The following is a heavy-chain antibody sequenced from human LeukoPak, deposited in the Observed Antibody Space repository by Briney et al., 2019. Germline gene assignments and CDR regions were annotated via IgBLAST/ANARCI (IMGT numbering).Heavy chain of an antibody. V-gene: IGHV4-59*01. CDR3: ARGLTTPLHYLDV. CDR1: GASITNYH. D-gene: IGHD1-1*01. J-gene: IGHJ6*03. Sequence: SETLSLNCAVSGASITNYHWTWIRQPPGKGLEWIGYNYYRGNTTYNPSLKSRVTISVDTSKNHFSLNLTSVTAADTGVYYCARGLTTPLHYLDVWGKGTTVTVSS. CDR2: NYYRGNT.